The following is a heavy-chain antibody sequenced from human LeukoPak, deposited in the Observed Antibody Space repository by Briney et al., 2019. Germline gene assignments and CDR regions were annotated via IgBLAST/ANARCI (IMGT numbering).Heavy chain of an antibody. J-gene: IGHJ4*02. CDR3: ARESGSPDY. V-gene: IGHV3-21*01. CDR2: ISSSSNCI. CDR1: GFTFSSYN. D-gene: IGHD3-10*01. Sequence: GGSLRLSCAASGFTFSSYNMNWVRQAPGKGLEWVSSISSSSNCIYYADSVKGRFTISRDNAKNSVYLQVNSLRAEDTALYYCARESGSPDYWGQGTLVTVSS.